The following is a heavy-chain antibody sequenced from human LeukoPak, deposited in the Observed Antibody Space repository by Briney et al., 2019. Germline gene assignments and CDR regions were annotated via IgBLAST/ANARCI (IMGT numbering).Heavy chain of an antibody. CDR2: INPNSGGT. CDR1: GYTFSGYY. D-gene: IGHD2-21*02. CDR3: ARDPGDDPFDI. Sequence: GASVKVSCKASGYTFSGYYIHWVRQAPGQGLEWMGWINPNSGGTNYAQRFQGRVTMTRDTSISTAYMDLSRLRPDDTAVYYCARDPGDDPFDIWGQGTMVTVSS. J-gene: IGHJ3*02. V-gene: IGHV1-2*02.